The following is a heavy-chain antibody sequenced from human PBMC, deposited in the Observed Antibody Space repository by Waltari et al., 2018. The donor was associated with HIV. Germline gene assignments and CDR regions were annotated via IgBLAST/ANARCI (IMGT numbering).Heavy chain of an antibody. V-gene: IGHV3-15*01. CDR3: ATDRRGAFDI. CDR1: GFTFSYAW. CDR2: IKTKTDGGTT. J-gene: IGHJ3*02. Sequence: EVQLVESGGGLIKPGGSLRLSCAASGFTFSYAWMSWVRQAQGKGRGGVGRIKTKTDGGTTDYAAPVKGRFTISRDDSKNTLYLQMNNLKTEDTAVYYCATDRRGAFDIWGQGTMVTVSS.